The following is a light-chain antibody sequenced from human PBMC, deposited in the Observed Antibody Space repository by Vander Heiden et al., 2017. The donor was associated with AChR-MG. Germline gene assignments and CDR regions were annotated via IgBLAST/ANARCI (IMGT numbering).Light chain of an antibody. CDR2: EVS. CDR1: SSDVGGYNY. CDR3: SSYAGSNNLGV. Sequence: QSSLTQPPSASVSPGQSLTISCTGTSSDVGGYNYVSWYQQPPGKAPKLMIYEVSKRPSGVPDRFSGSKSGNTASLTVSGLQAEDEADYYCSSYAGSNNLGVFGTGTKVTVL. V-gene: IGLV2-8*01. J-gene: IGLJ1*01.